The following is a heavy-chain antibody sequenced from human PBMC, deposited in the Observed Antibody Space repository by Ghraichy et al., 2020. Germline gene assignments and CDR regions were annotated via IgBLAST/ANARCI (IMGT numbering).Heavy chain of an antibody. Sequence: SCVGSGFTFNNYSLNWVRQSPGKGLEWVAYITSSGRTIFYADSVKGRFSISRDNAQNSLYLQMNSLRDEDTAVYYCARGATVVRFYYYDGMDVWGQGTTVTVSS. J-gene: IGHJ6*02. D-gene: IGHD4-23*01. V-gene: IGHV3-48*02. CDR1: GFTFNNYS. CDR2: ITSSGRTI. CDR3: ARGATVVRFYYYDGMDV.